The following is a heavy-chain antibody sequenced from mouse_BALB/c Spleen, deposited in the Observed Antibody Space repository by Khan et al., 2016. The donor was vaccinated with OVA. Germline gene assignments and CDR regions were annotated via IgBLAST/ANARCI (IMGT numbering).Heavy chain of an antibody. CDR3: ARRGGNYPSYAMDY. CDR2: IYPGNVNT. Sequence: VQLQQSGPELVKPGASVRISCKASGYTFTSYYIHWVKQRPGQGLEWIGWIYPGNVNTKYNEKFKGKATLTADKSSSTAYMQLSSLTSEDSAVDYCARRGGNYPSYAMDYWGQGTSVTVSS. V-gene: IGHV1S56*01. D-gene: IGHD2-1*01. J-gene: IGHJ4*01. CDR1: GYTFTSYY.